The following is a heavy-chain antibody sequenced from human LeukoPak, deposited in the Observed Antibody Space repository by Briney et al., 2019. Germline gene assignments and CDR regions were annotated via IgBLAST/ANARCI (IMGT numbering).Heavy chain of an antibody. CDR3: AKDRSRSTIFGVVIHEFDY. V-gene: IGHV4-30-2*01. Sequence: SETLSLTCAVSGGSISSGGYSWSWIRQPPGKGLEWIGYIYHSGSTYYNPSLKSRVTISVDRSKNQFSLKLSSVTAADTAVYYCAKDRSRSTIFGVVIHEFDYWGQGTLVTVSS. D-gene: IGHD3-3*01. CDR1: GGSISSGGYS. J-gene: IGHJ4*02. CDR2: IYHSGST.